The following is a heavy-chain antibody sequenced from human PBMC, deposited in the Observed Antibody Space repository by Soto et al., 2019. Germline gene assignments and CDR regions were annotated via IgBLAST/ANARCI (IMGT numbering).Heavy chain of an antibody. Sequence: QVQLVRFGGAVVKPGRSLRLSCAASGFTLSGYGMTGVRQPQGKGRGGGAVIWNVGSKKYYADSVKGRFTISRDNSKNTLYLQMNSLRAEDTAVYYCARAERPNYYDSSGPSHYYYYYGMDVWGQGTTVTVSS. CDR1: GFTLSGYG. CDR2: IWNVGSKK. D-gene: IGHD3-22*01. CDR3: ARAERPNYYDSSGPSHYYYYYGMDV. J-gene: IGHJ6*02. V-gene: IGHV3-33*01.